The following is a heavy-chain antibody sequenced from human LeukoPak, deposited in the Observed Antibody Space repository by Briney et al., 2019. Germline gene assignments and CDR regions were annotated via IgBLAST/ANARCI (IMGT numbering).Heavy chain of an antibody. D-gene: IGHD2-2*01. CDR3: ARCPHRRGSCPHFDY. J-gene: IGHJ4*02. CDR2: INPNSGDT. CDR1: GYTFTVYY. V-gene: IGHV1-2*02. Sequence: ASVKVSCKASGYTFTVYYMHWVRQAPGQGLEWVGWINPNSGDTNYAQNFQGRVTMTRDTSVSTAYMELSRLRSDDTAVYYCARCPHRRGSCPHFDYWGQGTLVTVSS.